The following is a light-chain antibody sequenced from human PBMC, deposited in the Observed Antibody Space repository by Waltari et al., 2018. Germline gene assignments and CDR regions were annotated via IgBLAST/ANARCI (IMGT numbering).Light chain of an antibody. CDR2: RAS. J-gene: IGKJ5*01. Sequence: DIVMTQSPDSLAVSLGERATINCKSSQPILYSSNNRNYLAWYQQKPGQPPRLLIYRASTRESGVPDRVSGSGSGTHFTLTISSLQAEDVAVYYCQQYYSNPITFGQGTRLEIK. CDR1: QPILYSSNNRNY. CDR3: QQYYSNPIT. V-gene: IGKV4-1*01.